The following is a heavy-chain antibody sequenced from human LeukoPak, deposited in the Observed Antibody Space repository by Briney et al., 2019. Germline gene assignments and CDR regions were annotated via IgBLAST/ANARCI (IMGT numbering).Heavy chain of an antibody. CDR2: IYYSGST. CDR1: GGSISSHY. Sequence: PSETLSLTCTVSGGSISSHYWSWIRQPPGKGLEWIGYIYYSGSTNYNPSLKSRVTISVDTSKNQFSLKLGSVTAADTAVYYCARALTEHYGSGSYPLDYWGQGTLVTVSS. D-gene: IGHD3-10*01. J-gene: IGHJ4*02. V-gene: IGHV4-59*11. CDR3: ARALTEHYGSGSYPLDY.